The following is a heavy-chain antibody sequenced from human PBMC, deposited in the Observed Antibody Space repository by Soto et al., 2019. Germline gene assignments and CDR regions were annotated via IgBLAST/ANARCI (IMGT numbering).Heavy chain of an antibody. CDR1: GDTTSSYT. CDR2: IVPMIAKV. J-gene: IGHJ4*02. V-gene: IGHV1-69*02. Sequence: QAQLVQSGAEVQKPGSSVKVSCKASGDTTSSYTIAWVRQAPGQGLEWMGNIVPMIAKVDYPQKFEGRVTITADKSPRTVYMELRGLRLDDTAVYFCARPTGNWNPLAVWGQGTLVTVSS. D-gene: IGHD1-1*01. CDR3: ARPTGNWNPLAV.